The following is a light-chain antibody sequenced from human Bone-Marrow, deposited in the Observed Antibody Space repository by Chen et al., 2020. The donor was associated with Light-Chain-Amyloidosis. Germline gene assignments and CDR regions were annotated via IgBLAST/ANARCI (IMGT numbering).Light chain of an antibody. CDR1: SSDVGGDNH. V-gene: IGLV2-14*01. CDR3: SSYTITNTLV. J-gene: IGLJ1*01. Sequence: QSALTQPASVSCSPGPSIPISCTGTSSDVGGDNHVSWYQQYPDKAPKLMIYEVTNRPSWVPDRFSGSKSDNTASLTISGLQTEDEADYFCSSYTITNTLVFGSGTRVTVL. CDR2: EVT.